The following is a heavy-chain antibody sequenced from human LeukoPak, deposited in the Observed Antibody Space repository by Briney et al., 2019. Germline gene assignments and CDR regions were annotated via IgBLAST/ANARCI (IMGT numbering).Heavy chain of an antibody. CDR1: GYTFNSYL. Sequence: ASVKVSCKACGYTFNSYLFSWVRQVPGQGLEGMGWISGHNGNTDYAQKFKDRVTLTTDSSTSTAYMELRSLTSDDTAVYYCARIWAEFQLVSDFWGQGTLVTVSP. CDR2: ISGHNGNT. D-gene: IGHD3-10*01. V-gene: IGHV1-18*01. J-gene: IGHJ4*02. CDR3: ARIWAEFQLVSDF.